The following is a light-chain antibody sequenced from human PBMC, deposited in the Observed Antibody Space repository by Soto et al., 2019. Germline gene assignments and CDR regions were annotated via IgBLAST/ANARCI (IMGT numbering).Light chain of an antibody. CDR3: QQYYSYPWT. V-gene: IGKV1-8*01. J-gene: IGKJ1*01. CDR1: QGISSY. Sequence: AIRMTQSPASSSSSTLDRVTITCGASQGISSYLAWYQQKPGKAPKLLIYAASTLQSGVPSRFSGSGSGTDFTLTISCLQSEDFATYYCQQYYSYPWTFGQGTKVDTK. CDR2: AAS.